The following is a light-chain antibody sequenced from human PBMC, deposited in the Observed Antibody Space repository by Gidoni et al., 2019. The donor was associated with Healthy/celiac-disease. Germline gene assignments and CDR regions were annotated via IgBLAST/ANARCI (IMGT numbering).Light chain of an antibody. CDR3: QRYNNWLYT. V-gene: IGKV3-15*01. J-gene: IGKJ2*01. Sequence: EVVMTQSPATLSVSPGERATLSCRASQSVSSNLAWYQQKPGQAPRLLIYGASTRAPGIPARFSGSGSGTEFTLTISSLQSEDFAVYYCQRYNNWLYTFGQGTKLEIK. CDR1: QSVSSN. CDR2: GAS.